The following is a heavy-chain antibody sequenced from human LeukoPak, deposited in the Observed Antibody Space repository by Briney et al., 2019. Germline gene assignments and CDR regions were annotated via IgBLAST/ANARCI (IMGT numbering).Heavy chain of an antibody. J-gene: IGHJ4*02. V-gene: IGHV3-48*02. Sequence: GGSLRLSCAASGFTFSTYSMNWVRQAPGKGLEWVSYISSSSRTIYYADSVKGRFTISRDNAQNSLYLQMNSLRDEDTAVYYCARDLTGMIPLDYWGQGTLVTVSS. D-gene: IGHD3-16*01. CDR3: ARDLTGMIPLDY. CDR1: GFTFSTYS. CDR2: ISSSSRTI.